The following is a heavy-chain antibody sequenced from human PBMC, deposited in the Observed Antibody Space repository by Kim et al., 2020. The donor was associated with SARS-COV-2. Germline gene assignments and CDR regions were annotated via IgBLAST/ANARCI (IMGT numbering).Heavy chain of an antibody. J-gene: IGHJ4*02. CDR2: ISSSSSYI. Sequence: GGSLRLSCAASGFTFSSYSMNWVRQAPGKGLEWVSSISSSSSYIYYADSVKGRFTISRDNAKNSLYLQMNSLRAEDTAVYYCARAAGYYDSSAPRWGQGTLVTVSS. CDR3: ARAAGYYDSSAPR. D-gene: IGHD3-22*01. V-gene: IGHV3-21*01. CDR1: GFTFSSYS.